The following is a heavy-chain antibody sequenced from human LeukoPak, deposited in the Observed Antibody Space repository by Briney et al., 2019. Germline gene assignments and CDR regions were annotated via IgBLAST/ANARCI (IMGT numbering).Heavy chain of an antibody. CDR3: ARGGIVVVVAATSFDI. J-gene: IGHJ3*02. D-gene: IGHD2-15*01. Sequence: SETLSLTCAVYGGSFSGYYWSWIRQPPGKGLGWIGEINHSGSTNYNPSLKSRVTISVDTSKNQFSLKLSSVTAADTAVYYCARGGIVVVVAATSFDIWGQRTMVTVSS. V-gene: IGHV4-34*01. CDR1: GGSFSGYY. CDR2: INHSGST.